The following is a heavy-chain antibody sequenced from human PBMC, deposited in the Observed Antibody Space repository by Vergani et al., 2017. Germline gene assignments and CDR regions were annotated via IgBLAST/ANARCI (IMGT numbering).Heavy chain of an antibody. CDR1: GGSISSDNW. J-gene: IGHJ4*02. V-gene: IGHV4-4*02. CDR2: IHRSRST. Sequence: QVQLQQWGPGLVTPSGTLSLTCAVYGGSISSDNWWNWVRQAPGKGLQWMVEIHRSRSTNYNPSLRRRVTISLDKSKNQFSLKLTAVTAADTAVYFCASNPRLGGDVVDSWGQGTLVTVSS. CDR3: ASNPRLGGDVVDS. D-gene: IGHD3-16*01.